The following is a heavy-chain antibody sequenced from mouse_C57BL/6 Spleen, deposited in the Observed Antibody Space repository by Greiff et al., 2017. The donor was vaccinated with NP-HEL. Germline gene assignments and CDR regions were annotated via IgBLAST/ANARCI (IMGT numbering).Heavy chain of an antibody. V-gene: IGHV5-16*01. Sequence: DVHLVESEGGLVQPGSSMKLSCTASGFTFSDYYMAWVRQVPEKGLEWVANINYDGSSTYYLDSLKSRFIISRDNAKNILYLQMSSLKSEDTATYYCARGGYYGSSPFAYWGQGTLVTVSA. CDR3: ARGGYYGSSPFAY. J-gene: IGHJ3*01. CDR2: INYDGSST. CDR1: GFTFSDYY. D-gene: IGHD1-1*01.